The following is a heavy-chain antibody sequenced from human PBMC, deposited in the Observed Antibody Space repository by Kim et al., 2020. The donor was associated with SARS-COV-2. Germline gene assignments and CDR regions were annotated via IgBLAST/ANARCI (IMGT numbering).Heavy chain of an antibody. Sequence: RGSLRLSCAASGFTFSNAWMSWVRQAPGKGLEWVGRIKSKTDGGTTDYAAPVKGRFTISRDDSKNTLYLQMNSLKTEDTAVYYCILAFGELLRWYYYYGMDVWGQGTTVTVSS. J-gene: IGHJ6*02. CDR3: ILAFGELLRWYYYYGMDV. D-gene: IGHD3-10*01. CDR2: IKSKTDGGTT. CDR1: GFTFSNAW. V-gene: IGHV3-15*01.